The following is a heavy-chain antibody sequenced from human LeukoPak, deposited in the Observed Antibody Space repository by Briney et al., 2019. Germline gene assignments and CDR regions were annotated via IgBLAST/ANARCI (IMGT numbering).Heavy chain of an antibody. J-gene: IGHJ4*02. CDR1: GFTFSSYG. Sequence: GRSLRLSCAASGFTFSSYGMHWVRQAPGKGLEWVAVISYDGSNKYYADSVKGRFTISRDNSKNTLYLQMNSLRAEDTAVYYCAKWREGGVDYFEYWGQGTLVTVSS. D-gene: IGHD1-26*01. V-gene: IGHV3-30*18. CDR3: AKWREGGVDYFEY. CDR2: ISYDGSNK.